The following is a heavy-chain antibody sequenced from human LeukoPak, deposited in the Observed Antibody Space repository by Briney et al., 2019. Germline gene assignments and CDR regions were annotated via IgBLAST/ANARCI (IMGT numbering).Heavy chain of an antibody. V-gene: IGHV3-23*01. CDR3: VKDDYCSIPGCAIDALVV. CDR1: GFSFSSDI. D-gene: IGHD4-11*01. Sequence: GGSLRLSCAASGFSFSSDIMSWVRQAPGKGLEWVSAIGSSTYYADSVKGRFTISRDNSKNTLYLQMNSLRAEDTAMYYCVKDDYCSIPGCAIDALVVWGQGTVVTVSS. CDR2: IGSST. J-gene: IGHJ3*01.